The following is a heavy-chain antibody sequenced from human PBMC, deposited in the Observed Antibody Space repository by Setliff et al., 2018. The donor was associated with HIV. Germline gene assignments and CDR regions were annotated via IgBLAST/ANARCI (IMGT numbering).Heavy chain of an antibody. V-gene: IGHV1-69-2*01. Sequence: ASVKVSCKTSGYIFSEFYIHWVQQAPGKGLEWVGRVNPEDGESIYAEKFQGRVTITADTSTDTAYMELSSLRFDDTAVYYCARSGGGWYNWFDPWGQGTLVTVSS. CDR1: GYIFSEFY. CDR3: ARSGGGWYNWFDP. J-gene: IGHJ5*02. CDR2: VNPEDGES. D-gene: IGHD3-16*01.